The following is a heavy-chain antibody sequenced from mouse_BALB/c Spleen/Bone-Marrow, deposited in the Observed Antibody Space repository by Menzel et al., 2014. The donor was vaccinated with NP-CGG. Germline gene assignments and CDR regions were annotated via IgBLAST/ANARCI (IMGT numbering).Heavy chain of an antibody. D-gene: IGHD1-1*01. J-gene: IGHJ3*01. V-gene: IGHV5-6-5*01. CDR3: VRYRYYVSNFFPY. Sequence: DVKLVESGGDLVKPGGSLKLSCAASGFTFSNYAMSWVRPTPEKRLEWVASISRGGSPYYPASVKGRFTISRDNARNILCLQMSSRRPEDTHMYFCVRYRYYVSNFFPYLVQGTLVTVSA. CDR1: GFTFSNYA. CDR2: ISRGGSP.